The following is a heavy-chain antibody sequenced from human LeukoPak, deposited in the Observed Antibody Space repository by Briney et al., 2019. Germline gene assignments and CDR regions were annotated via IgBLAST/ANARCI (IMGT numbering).Heavy chain of an antibody. V-gene: IGHV1-24*01. Sequence: ASVEVSCKVSGYTLTELSMHWVRQAPGKGLEWMGGFDPEDGETIYAQKFQGRVTMTTDTSTSTAYMELRSLRSDDTAVYYCARDSSSSFDYWGQGTLVTVSS. CDR2: FDPEDGET. CDR3: ARDSSSSFDY. J-gene: IGHJ4*02. CDR1: GYTLTELS. D-gene: IGHD6-13*01.